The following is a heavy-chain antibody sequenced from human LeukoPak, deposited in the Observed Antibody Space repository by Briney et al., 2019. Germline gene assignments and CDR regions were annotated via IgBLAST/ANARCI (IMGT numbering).Heavy chain of an antibody. CDR3: AKGTTVIRGGWFDP. J-gene: IGHJ5*02. CDR1: GFTFSNYA. CDR2: ISNSGGST. V-gene: IGHV3-23*01. Sequence: PGGSLRLSCAASGFTFSNYAMSWVRQAPGKGLEWVSTISNSGGSTYCADSVKGRFTISRDNSKNTLYLQVNSLRAEDTAVYYCAKGTTVIRGGWFDPWGQGTLVTVSS. D-gene: IGHD4-17*01.